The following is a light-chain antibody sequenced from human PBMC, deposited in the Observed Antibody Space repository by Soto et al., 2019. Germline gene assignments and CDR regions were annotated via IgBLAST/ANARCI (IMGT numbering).Light chain of an antibody. Sequence: QSVLTQPASVSGSPGQSITISCTGTSSDVGGYNYVSWYQQHPGKAPKLMIYEVSNRPSGVSNRFSGSKSAYTASLTISGLQAEDEADYYCSSFTTTYFYVFGPGTKVTVL. V-gene: IGLV2-14*01. CDR3: SSFTTTYFYV. CDR1: SSDVGGYNY. J-gene: IGLJ1*01. CDR2: EVS.